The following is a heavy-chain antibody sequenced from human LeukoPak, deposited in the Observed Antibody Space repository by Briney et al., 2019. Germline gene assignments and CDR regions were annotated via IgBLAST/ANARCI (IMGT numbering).Heavy chain of an antibody. Sequence: GGSLRLSCAASGIYDMSWVRQAPGKGLEWVSYISSSGSTIYYADSVKGRFTISRDNAKNSLYLQMNSLRAEDTAVYYCARERRKAFDIWGQGAMVTVSS. J-gene: IGHJ3*02. CDR2: ISSSGSTI. CDR1: GIYD. CDR3: ARERRKAFDI. V-gene: IGHV3-11*01.